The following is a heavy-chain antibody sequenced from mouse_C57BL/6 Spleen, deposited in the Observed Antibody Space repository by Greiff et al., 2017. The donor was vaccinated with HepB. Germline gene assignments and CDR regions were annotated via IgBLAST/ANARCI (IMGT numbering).Heavy chain of an antibody. CDR1: GYAFSSSW. J-gene: IGHJ4*01. Sequence: VQLQQSGPELVKPGASVKISCKASGYAFSSSWMNWVKQRPGKGLEWIGRIYPGDGDTNYNGKFKGKATLTADKSSSTAYMQLSSLTSEDSAVYFCARDGPLAMDYWGQGTSVTVSS. V-gene: IGHV1-82*01. CDR2: IYPGDGDT. CDR3: ARDGPLAMDY. D-gene: IGHD2-3*01.